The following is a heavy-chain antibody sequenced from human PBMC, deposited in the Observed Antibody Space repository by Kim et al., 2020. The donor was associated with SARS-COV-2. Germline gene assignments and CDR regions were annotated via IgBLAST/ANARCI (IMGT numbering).Heavy chain of an antibody. Sequence: GGSLRLSCAASGFTFSSYWMHWVRQVPGKGLVWVSRINGDESGTTYADSVKGRFAISRDNAKNMLYLQMTSLRAEDTAMYYCVRGLYYYGLWGQGTLVTVSS. V-gene: IGHV3-74*01. CDR3: VRGLYYYGL. J-gene: IGHJ4*02. CDR1: GFTFSSYW. D-gene: IGHD3-10*01. CDR2: INGDESGT.